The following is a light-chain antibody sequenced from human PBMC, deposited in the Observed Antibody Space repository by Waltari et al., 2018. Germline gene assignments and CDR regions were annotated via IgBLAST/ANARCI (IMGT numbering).Light chain of an antibody. V-gene: IGLV2-8*01. CDR2: EVS. J-gene: IGLJ1*01. CDR3: SSYGGNNNLAV. CDR1: GSDVGGYTY. Sequence: QSALTQPPSASGSPGQSVTISCTGTGSDVGGYTYVSWYQLHPGKAPKLIISEVSKPPSGFPHVFSGSKSGNTASLTVSGLRTEDEADYYCSSYGGNNNLAVFGTGTKVIVL.